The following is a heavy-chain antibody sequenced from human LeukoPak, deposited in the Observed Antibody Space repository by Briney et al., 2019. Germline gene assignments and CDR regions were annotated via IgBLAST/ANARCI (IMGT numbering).Heavy chain of an antibody. V-gene: IGHV4-39*07. J-gene: IGHJ5*02. CDR1: GGSISSSSYY. Sequence: SETLSLTCTVSGGSISSSSYYWGWIRQPPGKGLEWIGSINYSGSTYYTPSLKIPVTISVDRSKNQFSMKLSSVTAPDTAVYYCAAETTAGNAWGEGTLVAVSS. CDR2: INYSGST. CDR3: AAETTAGNA. D-gene: IGHD6-13*01.